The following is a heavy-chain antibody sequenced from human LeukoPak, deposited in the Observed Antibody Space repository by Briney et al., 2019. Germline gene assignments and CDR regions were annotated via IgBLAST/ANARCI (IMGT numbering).Heavy chain of an antibody. CDR3: TTILYLEGGDY. V-gene: IGHV3-15*01. J-gene: IGHJ4*02. CDR1: GFTFSNAW. CDR2: IKSKTDGGTT. Sequence: GGSLRLSCAASGFTFSNAWMSWVRQAPGKGLEWVRRIKSKTDGGTTDYAAPVKGRFTISRDDSKNTLYLQMNSLKTADTAVYYCTTILYLEGGDYWGQGTLVTVSS. D-gene: IGHD2-8*01.